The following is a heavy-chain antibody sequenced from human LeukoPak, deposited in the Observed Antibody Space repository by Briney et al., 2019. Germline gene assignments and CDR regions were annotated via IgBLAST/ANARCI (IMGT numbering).Heavy chain of an antibody. CDR2: ISSSSSYI. Sequence: PGGSLRLSCAASGFTLSSYSMNWVRQAPGKGLEWVSSISSSSSYIYYADSVKGRFTISRDNAKNSLYLQMNSLRAEDTAVYYCARGFQTYYYDSSGYCNDYWGQGTLVTVSS. J-gene: IGHJ4*02. CDR3: ARGFQTYYYDSSGYCNDY. CDR1: GFTLSSYS. V-gene: IGHV3-21*01. D-gene: IGHD3-22*01.